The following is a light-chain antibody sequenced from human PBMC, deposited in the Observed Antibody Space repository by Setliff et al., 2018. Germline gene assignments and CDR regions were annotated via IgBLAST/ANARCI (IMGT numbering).Light chain of an antibody. CDR1: RSNIGANT. Sequence: QSALTQPPSASGTPGQTVTISCSGSRSNIGANTVNWFQQRPGTAPKLLIHSSDRRPSGVSDRFSGSDSGTSASLAISGLQSEDEADYCCAAWDDSLSGPVFGGGTKGTVL. J-gene: IGLJ3*02. V-gene: IGLV1-44*01. CDR2: SSD. CDR3: AAWDDSLSGPV.